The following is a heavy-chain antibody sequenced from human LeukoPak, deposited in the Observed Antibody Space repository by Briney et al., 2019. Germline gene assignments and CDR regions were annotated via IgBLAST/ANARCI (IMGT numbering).Heavy chain of an antibody. CDR2: ISSSSSYI. V-gene: IGHV3-21*01. D-gene: IGHD4-17*01. J-gene: IGHJ4*02. CDR3: ASPRHAGRATVTTLAY. Sequence: AGSLRLSCAASGFTFSSYSMNWVRQAPGKGLEWVSSISSSSSYIYYADSVKGRFTISRDNAKNSLYLQMNSLRAEDTAVYYCASPRHAGRATVTTLAYWGQGTLVTVSS. CDR1: GFTFSSYS.